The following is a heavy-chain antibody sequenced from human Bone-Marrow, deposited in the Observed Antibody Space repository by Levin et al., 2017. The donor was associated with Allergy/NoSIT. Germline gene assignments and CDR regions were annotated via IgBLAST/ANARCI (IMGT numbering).Heavy chain of an antibody. V-gene: IGHV3-30*04. CDR3: ATQIVTTSPQEFAF. Sequence: GESLKISCAASGFTFSTYAMHWVRQAPGKGLEWVAVISYSGTKKYYEDSVKGRFTISRDTSKNTLSLQMNSLRAEDTAVYFCATQIVTTSPQEFAFWGQGTLVIVSS. J-gene: IGHJ4*02. CDR1: GFTFSTYA. CDR2: ISYSGTKK. D-gene: IGHD4-17*01.